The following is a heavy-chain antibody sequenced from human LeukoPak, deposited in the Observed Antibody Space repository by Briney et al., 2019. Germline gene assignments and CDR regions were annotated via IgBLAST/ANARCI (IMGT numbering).Heavy chain of an antibody. CDR3: ARSIAQYNWFDP. CDR2: INHGGST. CDR1: GGSFSGYY. V-gene: IGHV4-34*01. Sequence: SETLSLTCAVYGGSFSGYYWSWIRQPPGRGLEWIGEINHGGSTNYNPSLKSRVTISVDTSKNQFSLKLSSVTAADTAVYYCARSIAQYNWFDPWGQGTLVTVSS. J-gene: IGHJ5*02. D-gene: IGHD6-13*01.